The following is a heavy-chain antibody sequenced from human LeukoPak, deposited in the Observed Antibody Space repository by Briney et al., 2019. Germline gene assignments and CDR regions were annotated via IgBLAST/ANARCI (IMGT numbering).Heavy chain of an antibody. Sequence: GESLKISCKGSGYIFTNHWIGWVRQMPGKGLEWMGIIYPGDSDTRYSPSFQGQVTISADKSISTAYLQWSSLKASDTAMYYCARQDSSGWYYFDYWGQGTLVTVSS. V-gene: IGHV5-51*01. D-gene: IGHD6-19*01. J-gene: IGHJ4*02. CDR1: GYIFTNHW. CDR2: IYPGDSDT. CDR3: ARQDSSGWYYFDY.